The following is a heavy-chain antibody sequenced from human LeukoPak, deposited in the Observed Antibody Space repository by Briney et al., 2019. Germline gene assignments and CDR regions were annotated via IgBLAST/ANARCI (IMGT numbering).Heavy chain of an antibody. Sequence: GGSLRLSCAASGFTFSDYYMSWIRQAPGKGLEWVSYISSSSSYTNYADSVKGRFTISRVNAKNSLYLQMNSLRAEDTAVYYCARAASRTVFDYWGQGTLVTVSS. CDR3: ARAASRTVFDY. D-gene: IGHD1-14*01. CDR1: GFTFSDYY. J-gene: IGHJ4*02. CDR2: ISSSSSYT. V-gene: IGHV3-11*06.